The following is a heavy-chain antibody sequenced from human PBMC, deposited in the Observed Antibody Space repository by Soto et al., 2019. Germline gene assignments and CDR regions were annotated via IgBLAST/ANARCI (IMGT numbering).Heavy chain of an antibody. CDR3: ARDCDKCEPDFTCAFDI. CDR1: GYTFTSYG. D-gene: IGHD3-3*01. CDR2: ISAYNGNT. J-gene: IGHJ3*02. Sequence: QVQLVQSGAEVKKPGASVKVSCKASGYTFTSYGISWVRQAPGQGLEWMGWISAYNGNTNYAQKHQGRVTMKKHTSTSTAYTERRSLRSDDTAVYYSARDCDKCEPDFTCAFDIWGQGTMVTASS. V-gene: IGHV1-18*01.